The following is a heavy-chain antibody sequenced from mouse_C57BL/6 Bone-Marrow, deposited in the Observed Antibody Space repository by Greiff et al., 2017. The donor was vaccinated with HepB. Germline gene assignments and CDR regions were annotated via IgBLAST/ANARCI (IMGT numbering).Heavy chain of an antibody. D-gene: IGHD1-1*01. J-gene: IGHJ1*03. CDR1: GYTFTDYE. CDR2: IDPETGGT. V-gene: IGHV1-15*01. Sequence: VQLQESGAELVRPGASVTLSCKASGYTFTDYEMHWVKQTPVHGLEWIGAIDPETGGTAYNQKFKGKAILTADKSSSTPYMELRSLTSEDSAVYYCTRSHYGSSYDWYFDVWGTGTTVTVSS. CDR3: TRSHYGSSYDWYFDV.